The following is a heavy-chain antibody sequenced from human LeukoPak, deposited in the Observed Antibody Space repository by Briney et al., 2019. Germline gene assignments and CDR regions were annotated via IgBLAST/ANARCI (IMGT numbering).Heavy chain of an antibody. D-gene: IGHD6-19*01. Sequence: ASVKVSCKASGYTFTSYYMHWVRQAPGQGLEWMGIINPSGGSTSYAQKFQGRVTMTRDTSTSTVYMEPSSLRSEDTAVYYCAKLGIPGIAVAGGRYYFDYWGQGTLVTVSS. J-gene: IGHJ4*02. CDR2: INPSGGST. CDR1: GYTFTSYY. V-gene: IGHV1-46*01. CDR3: AKLGIPGIAVAGGRYYFDY.